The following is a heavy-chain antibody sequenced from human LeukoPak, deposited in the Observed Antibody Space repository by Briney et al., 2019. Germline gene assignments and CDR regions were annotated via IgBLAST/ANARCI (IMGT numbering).Heavy chain of an antibody. V-gene: IGHV2-5*02. CDR3: AHRLPSGSPWPFGYFDY. CDR1: GFSLSTNGVG. D-gene: IGHD3-3*01. J-gene: IGHJ4*02. CDR2: IYWDNDK. Sequence: SGPTLVEPTQTLTLTCTFSGFSLSTNGVGVGWIRQPPGKALEWLAVIYWDNDKRYNPSLNSRLAITKDTSRNQVVLTMTNMDPVDTATYYCAHRLPSGSPWPFGYFDYWGQGTLATVSP.